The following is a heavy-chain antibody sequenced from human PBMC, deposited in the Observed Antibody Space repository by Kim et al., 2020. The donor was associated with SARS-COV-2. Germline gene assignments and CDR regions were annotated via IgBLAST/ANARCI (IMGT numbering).Heavy chain of an antibody. V-gene: IGHV3-74*01. Sequence: GGSLRLSCVASGFTFSSYRMHWVRQAPGKGLVWVSRVNSDGSSTSYADSVKGRFTISRDNARNTLYLQMNSLRAEDTAVYYCASLSTGYVRAKFDYWGQGAMATDSS. CDR3: ASLSTGYVRAKFDY. CDR1: GFTFSSYR. J-gene: IGHJ4*02. CDR2: VNSDGSST. D-gene: IGHD3-16*01.